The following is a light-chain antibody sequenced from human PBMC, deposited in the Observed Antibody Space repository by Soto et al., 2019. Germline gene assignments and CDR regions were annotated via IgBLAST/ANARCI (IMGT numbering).Light chain of an antibody. J-gene: IGKJ1*01. CDR3: QQYGSSPWT. CDR1: QSVSSN. Sequence: EIVMTQSPATLSVSPGERATLSCRASQSVSSNLAWYQQKPGQAPRPLIYGASTRATGIPARFSGSGSGTDFTLTISRLEPEDSAVYYCQQYGSSPWTFGQGTKVDI. CDR2: GAS. V-gene: IGKV3-15*01.